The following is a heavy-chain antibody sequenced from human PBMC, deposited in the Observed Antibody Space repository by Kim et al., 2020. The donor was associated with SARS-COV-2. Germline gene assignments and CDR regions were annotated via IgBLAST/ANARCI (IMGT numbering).Heavy chain of an antibody. D-gene: IGHD6-13*01. J-gene: IGHJ4*02. CDR2: N. Sequence: NDYAPCVKSRIISSPATSQNQFSLQLNSVTPEDTAVYYCARATSSLFDYWGQGTLVTVSS. V-gene: IGHV6-1*01. CDR3: ARATSSLFDY.